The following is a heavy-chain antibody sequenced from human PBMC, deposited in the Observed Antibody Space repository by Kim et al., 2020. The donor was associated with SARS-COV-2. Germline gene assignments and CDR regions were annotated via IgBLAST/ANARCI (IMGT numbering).Heavy chain of an antibody. CDR3: ARAAFDYGDYSDY. Sequence: ASVKVSCKASGYTFTGYYMHWVRQAPGQGLEWMGRINPNSGGTNYAQKFQGRVTMTRDTSISTAYMELSRLRSDDTAVYYCARAAFDYGDYSDYWGQGTLVTVSS. V-gene: IGHV1-2*06. D-gene: IGHD4-17*01. CDR1: GYTFTGYY. CDR2: INPNSGGT. J-gene: IGHJ4*02.